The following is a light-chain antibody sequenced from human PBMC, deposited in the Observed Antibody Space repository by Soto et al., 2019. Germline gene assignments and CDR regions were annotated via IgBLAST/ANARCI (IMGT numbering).Light chain of an antibody. V-gene: IGLV2-14*01. CDR3: SSYTSSSTLV. CDR2: EVS. J-gene: IGLJ2*01. Sequence: QSVLTQPASVSGSPGQSITISCTGTSSDLGGYNYVSWYQQHPGKAPKVMIYEVSNRPSGVSNRFSGSKSGNTASLTISGLQAEDEDDYYCSSYTSSSTLVFGGGTKVTVL. CDR1: SSDLGGYNY.